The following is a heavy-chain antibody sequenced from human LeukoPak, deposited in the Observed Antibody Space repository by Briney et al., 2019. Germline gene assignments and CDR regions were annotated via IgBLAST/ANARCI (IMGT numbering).Heavy chain of an antibody. CDR3: ARGQFSAFNI. V-gene: IGHV4-31*03. CDR2: IYYSGST. CDR1: GGSISSGGYY. Sequence: SQTLSLTCTVSGGSISSGGYYWSWIRQHPGKGLEWIGYIYYSGSTYYNPSLKSRVTISVDTSKNQFSLQLNSVTPEDTAVYYCARGQFSAFNIWGQGTMVIVSS. J-gene: IGHJ3*02. D-gene: IGHD5-24*01.